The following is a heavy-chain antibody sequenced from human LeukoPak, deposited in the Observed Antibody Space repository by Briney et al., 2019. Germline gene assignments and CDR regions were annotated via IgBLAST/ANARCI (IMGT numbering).Heavy chain of an antibody. CDR1: GYTFTDYY. D-gene: IGHD3-16*01. CDR3: AIGPSLILV. V-gene: IGHV1-69-2*01. J-gene: IGHJ6*04. Sequence: ASVKVSCKVSGYTFTDYYMQWVQGAPGKGLEWMGLVDPEDGETIYAEKFQGRVTITADTSTDTAYMELSSLRSEDTAVYYCAIGPSLILVWGKGTTVTVSS. CDR2: VDPEDGET.